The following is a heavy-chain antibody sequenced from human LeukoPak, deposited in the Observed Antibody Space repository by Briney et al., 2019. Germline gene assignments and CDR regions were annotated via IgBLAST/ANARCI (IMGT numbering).Heavy chain of an antibody. V-gene: IGHV3-30*02. CDR2: IRYDGRNK. Sequence: GGSLRLSCAASGFTFSSYGMHWVRQAPGKGLEGGAFIRYDGRNKYCADSVKGRFTISRENSKNTLYLQMNSLRAEDTAVYYCAKDDNYIRFLSWGQGTLVTVSS. J-gene: IGHJ5*02. CDR1: GFTFSSYG. CDR3: AKDDNYIRFLS. D-gene: IGHD3-16*01.